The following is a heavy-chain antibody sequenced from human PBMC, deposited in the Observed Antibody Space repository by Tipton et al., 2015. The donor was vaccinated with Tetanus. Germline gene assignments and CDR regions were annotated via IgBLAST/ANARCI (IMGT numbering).Heavy chain of an antibody. CDR1: CDSLSPYY. V-gene: IGHV4-59*01. Sequence: TLSLTCTISCDSLSPYYWGWVRQPPGKGLEWIGYIYYKGSTNYNPSLRSRVTISIDTSCNQFSLKLTSVTPADTAIYYCARGPSYSGAWYLYCGQGAMVTV. D-gene: IGHD6-19*01. CDR2: IYYKGST. J-gene: IGHJ4*02. CDR3: ARGPSYSGAWYLY.